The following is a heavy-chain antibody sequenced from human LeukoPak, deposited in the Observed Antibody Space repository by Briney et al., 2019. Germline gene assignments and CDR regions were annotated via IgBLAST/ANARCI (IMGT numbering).Heavy chain of an antibody. D-gene: IGHD2-15*01. Sequence: GASVKVSCKASGYTFTSYGISWVRQAPGQGLEWMGWISAYNGNTNYAQKLQGRVTMTTDTSTSTAYMELRSLRSDDTAVYYCARGYLSCSGGSCYPKPIDYWGQGTLVTVPS. CDR2: ISAYNGNT. J-gene: IGHJ4*02. CDR1: GYTFTSYG. CDR3: ARGYLSCSGGSCYPKPIDY. V-gene: IGHV1-18*01.